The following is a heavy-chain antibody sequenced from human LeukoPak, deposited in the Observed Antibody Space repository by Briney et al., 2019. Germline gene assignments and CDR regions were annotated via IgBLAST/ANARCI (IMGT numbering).Heavy chain of an antibody. J-gene: IGHJ6*03. CDR2: IIPIFGTA. V-gene: IGHV1-69*13. D-gene: IGHD3-10*01. CDR1: GGTFSSYA. CDR3: ARGRRLGAITMVRGVPGYYYYYMDV. Sequence: GASVKVSCKASGGTFSSYAISWVRQAPGQGLEWMGGIIPIFGTANYAQKFQGRVTITADESTSTAYMELSSLRSEDTAVYYCARGRRLGAITMVRGVPGYYYYYMDVWGKGTTVTISS.